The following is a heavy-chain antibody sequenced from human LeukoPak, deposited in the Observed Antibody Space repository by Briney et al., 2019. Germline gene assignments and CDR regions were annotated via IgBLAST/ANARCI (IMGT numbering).Heavy chain of an antibody. CDR2: IYTDDSNT. D-gene: IGHD6-13*01. Sequence: GESLKISCQGPGYNFPIYWIGWARKIPGKGLKGMGIIYTDDSNTIFGPSFQGQVTFSADKSINTAYLEWSSLKASDTAIYYCARQGAAGKYYYYYMDVWGKGTTVTVSS. CDR3: ARQGAAGKYYYYYMDV. V-gene: IGHV5-51*01. J-gene: IGHJ6*03. CDR1: GYNFPIYW.